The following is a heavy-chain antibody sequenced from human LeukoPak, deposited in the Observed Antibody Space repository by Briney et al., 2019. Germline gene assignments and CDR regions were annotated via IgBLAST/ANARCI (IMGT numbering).Heavy chain of an antibody. CDR1: GGSISSYY. CDR3: ARARRGSSSSGDLFDY. Sequence: SETLSLTCTVSGGSISSYYWSWIRQPPGKGLEWIGYIYYSGSTNYNPSLKSRVTISVDTSKNQFSLKLSSVTAADTAVYYCARARRGSSSSGDLFDYWGQGTLVTLSS. D-gene: IGHD6-6*01. V-gene: IGHV4-59*01. CDR2: IYYSGST. J-gene: IGHJ4*02.